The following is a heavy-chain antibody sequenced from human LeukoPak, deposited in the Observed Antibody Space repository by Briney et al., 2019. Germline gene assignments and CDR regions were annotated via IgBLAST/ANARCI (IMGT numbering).Heavy chain of an antibody. CDR2: IRYGGSNK. Sequence: PGGSLRLSCAASGFTFSSYGMHWVRQAPGKGLEWVAFIRYGGSNKYYADSVKGRFTISRDNSKNTLYLQMNSLRAEDTAVYCCAKDRMKDRSVGAFDIWGQGTMVTVSS. V-gene: IGHV3-30*02. J-gene: IGHJ3*02. D-gene: IGHD2-15*01. CDR3: AKDRMKDRSVGAFDI. CDR1: GFTFSSYG.